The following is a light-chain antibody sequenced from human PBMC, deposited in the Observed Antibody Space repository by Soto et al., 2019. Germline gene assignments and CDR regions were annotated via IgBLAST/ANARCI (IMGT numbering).Light chain of an antibody. CDR2: LGS. J-gene: IGKJ2*01. CDR3: MQALHTPNT. CDR1: QSLLHSNGYNY. V-gene: IGKV2-28*01. Sequence: DSVLTQSPLSLPVTPGEPASISCRSSQSLLHSNGYNYLDWYLQKPGQSPQLLIFLGSNRASGVPDRFSGSGSGTDFTLKISRVEAEDVGVYYCMQALHTPNTFGQGTKLEIK.